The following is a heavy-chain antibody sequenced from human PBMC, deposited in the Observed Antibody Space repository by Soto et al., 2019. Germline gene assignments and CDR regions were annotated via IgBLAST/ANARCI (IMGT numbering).Heavy chain of an antibody. CDR1: GGTFSSYA. Sequence: QVQLVQSGAEVKKPGSSVKVSCKASGGTFSSYAISWVRQAPGQGLEWMGGIIPIFGTANYAQKIQGRVTNTADEATSTGYRELSNLRSDDTAVYYCAREYCTNGVCYTHQPDYYYYYSMDVWGQGTTVTVSS. V-gene: IGHV1-69*01. J-gene: IGHJ6*02. D-gene: IGHD2-8*01. CDR2: IIPIFGTA. CDR3: AREYCTNGVCYTHQPDYYYYYSMDV.